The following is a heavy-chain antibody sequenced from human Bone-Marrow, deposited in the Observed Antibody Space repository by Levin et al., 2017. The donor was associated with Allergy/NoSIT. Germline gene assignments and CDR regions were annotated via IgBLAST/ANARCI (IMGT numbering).Heavy chain of an antibody. CDR3: ARCSAYGTTWYGGGDY. V-gene: IGHV3-23*01. Sequence: PGESLKISCAASGFTLYSYTMTWVRQAPGKGLEWVSAISGTDGGTHYADSVKGRFTMSRDSSKNTLYLQMNTLRAEDTAVYYCARCSAYGTTWYGGGDYWGQGTLVTVSS. CDR2: ISGTDGGT. CDR1: GFTLYSYT. J-gene: IGHJ4*02. D-gene: IGHD6-13*01.